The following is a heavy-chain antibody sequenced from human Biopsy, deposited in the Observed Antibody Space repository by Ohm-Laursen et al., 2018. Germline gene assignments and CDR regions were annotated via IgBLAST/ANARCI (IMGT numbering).Heavy chain of an antibody. V-gene: IGHV1-46*01. CDR3: ARDRIGGRGDPPDH. D-gene: IGHD3-10*01. J-gene: IGHJ4*02. CDR1: GYTFTSYE. CDR2: INPSGGST. Sequence: GASVKVSCKASGYTFTSYEINWVRQATGQGLEWMGKINPSGGSTSYAQKFQGRVTMTRDTSTTTVYMELSSLRSEDTAVYYCARDRIGGRGDPPDHWGQGTLVTVSS.